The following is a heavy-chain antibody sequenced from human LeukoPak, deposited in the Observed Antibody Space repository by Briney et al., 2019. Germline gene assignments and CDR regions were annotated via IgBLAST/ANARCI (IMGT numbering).Heavy chain of an antibody. D-gene: IGHD6-19*01. Sequence: SETLSLTCAVSGVSISSSNWWSWVRQPPGQGLGWIGEIYHSGSTNYNPSLKSRVTISVDKSKNQFSLKLSSVTAADTAVYYCARAGYSSGWSGAFDIWGQGTMVTVSS. CDR1: GVSISSSNW. J-gene: IGHJ3*02. CDR3: ARAGYSSGWSGAFDI. CDR2: IYHSGST. V-gene: IGHV4-4*02.